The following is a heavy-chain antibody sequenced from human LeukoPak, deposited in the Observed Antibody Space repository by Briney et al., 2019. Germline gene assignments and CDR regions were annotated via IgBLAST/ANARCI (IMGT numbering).Heavy chain of an antibody. D-gene: IGHD1-14*01. CDR3: ARAVARYPTDY. J-gene: IGHJ4*02. V-gene: IGHV3-48*03. Sequence: GGSLRLSCAASGFTFSSYEMNWVRQAPGKGLEWVSYISSSGSTIYYADSVKGRFTISRDNAKNSLYLQMNSLGAEDTAVYYCARAVARYPTDYWGQGTLVTVSS. CDR2: ISSSGSTI. CDR1: GFTFSSYE.